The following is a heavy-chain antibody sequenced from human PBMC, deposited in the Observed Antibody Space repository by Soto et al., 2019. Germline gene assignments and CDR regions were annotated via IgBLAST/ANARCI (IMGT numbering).Heavy chain of an antibody. CDR2: IYDSGST. CDR3: AKQTRGMAAGITSMKASYDYSCVDV. Sequence: QVQLQESGPGLVKPSETLSLICTVSGDSISSYYWSWIRQPPGKGLEWIGYIYDSGSTNYNPSLKSRVTISVDTSKNQVALRLSSVTAADTAVYYCAKQTRGMAAGITSMKASYDYSCVDVWGRGTTVTVSS. D-gene: IGHD6-13*01. V-gene: IGHV4-59*08. J-gene: IGHJ6*03. CDR1: GDSISSYY.